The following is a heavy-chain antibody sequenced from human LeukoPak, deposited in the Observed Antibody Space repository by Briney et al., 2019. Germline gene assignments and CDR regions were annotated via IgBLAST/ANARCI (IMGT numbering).Heavy chain of an antibody. J-gene: IGHJ4*02. CDR3: AISIVGAAEILY. CDR1: GYTFTSYG. Sequence: ASVKVSCKASGYTFTSYGMSWVRQAPGQRLEWMGWISAYNGNTNYAQKLQGRLTMTDDTSTNTAYMELSSLRSGDTALYYCAISIVGAAEILYWGQGTLVTVSS. V-gene: IGHV1-18*01. CDR2: ISAYNGNT. D-gene: IGHD1-26*01.